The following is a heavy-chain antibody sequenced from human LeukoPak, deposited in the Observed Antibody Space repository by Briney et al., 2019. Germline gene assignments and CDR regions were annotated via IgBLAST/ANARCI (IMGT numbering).Heavy chain of an antibody. D-gene: IGHD3-10*01. V-gene: IGHV4-30-4*01. Sequence: SETLSLTCTVSGDSIISGNYCWSWIRQPPGRGLEWIGYIYYSGNIYFNPSLKSRLTISVDTSKNQFSLILSSVTAADTAVYYCARVGYTSGNYYVFDPWGQGTLVTVSS. CDR2: IYYSGNI. CDR1: GDSIISGNYC. J-gene: IGHJ5*02. CDR3: ARVGYTSGNYYVFDP.